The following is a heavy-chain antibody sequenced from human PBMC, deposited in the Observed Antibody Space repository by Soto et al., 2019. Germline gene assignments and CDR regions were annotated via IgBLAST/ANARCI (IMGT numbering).Heavy chain of an antibody. Sequence: LRLSCAASGFTFSSYAMHWVRQAPGKGLEWVAVISYDGSNKYYADSVKGRFTISRDNSKNTLYLQMNSLRAEDTAVYYCARDYRGWGPTYYYYGMDVWGQGTTVTVSS. V-gene: IGHV3-30-3*01. D-gene: IGHD3-16*02. CDR3: ARDYRGWGPTYYYYGMDV. CDR2: ISYDGSNK. CDR1: GFTFSSYA. J-gene: IGHJ6*02.